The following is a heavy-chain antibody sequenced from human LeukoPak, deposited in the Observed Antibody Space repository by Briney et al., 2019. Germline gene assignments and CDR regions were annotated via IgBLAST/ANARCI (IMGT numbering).Heavy chain of an antibody. V-gene: IGHV1-2*06. Sequence: ASVKVSCKASGYIFIDYYIHWVRQAPGQGLEWMGRINPKSDGTNYAQKFQGRVTMTRDTSINTAYMELSGLRSDDTAVYFCARVSPGGWFDPWGQGTLATVSS. CDR3: ARVSPGGWFDP. J-gene: IGHJ5*02. CDR1: GYIFIDYY. CDR2: INPKSDGT. D-gene: IGHD2-15*01.